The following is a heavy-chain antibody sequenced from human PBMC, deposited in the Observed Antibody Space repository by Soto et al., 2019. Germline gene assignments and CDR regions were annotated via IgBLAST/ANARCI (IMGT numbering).Heavy chain of an antibody. J-gene: IGHJ4*02. CDR2: IYYSGST. CDR1: GGSISSGDYY. D-gene: IGHD5-12*01. V-gene: IGHV4-30-4*01. Sequence: SETLSLTCTVSGGSISSGDYYWRWIRQPPGKGLEWIGYIYYSGSTYYNPSLKSRVTISVDTSKNQFSLKLSSVTAADTAVYYCARLDDGYNSYWGQGTLVTVSS. CDR3: ARLDDGYNSY.